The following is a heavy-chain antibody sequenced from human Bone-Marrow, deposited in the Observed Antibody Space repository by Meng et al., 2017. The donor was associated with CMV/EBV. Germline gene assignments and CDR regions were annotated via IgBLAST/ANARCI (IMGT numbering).Heavy chain of an antibody. CDR3: ARGLAGYCSSTSCLGNY. J-gene: IGHJ4*02. D-gene: IGHD2-2*01. Sequence: GESLKISCAASGFTFSNAWMSWVRQAPGKGLEWVGRIKSKTDGGTTDYAAPVKGRFTISRDNAKNSLYLQMNSLRAEDTAVYYCARGLAGYCSSTSCLGNYWGQGTLVTVSS. V-gene: IGHV3-15*01. CDR2: IKSKTDGGTT. CDR1: GFTFSNAW.